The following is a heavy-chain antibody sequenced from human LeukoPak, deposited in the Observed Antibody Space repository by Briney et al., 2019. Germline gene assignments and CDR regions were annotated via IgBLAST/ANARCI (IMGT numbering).Heavy chain of an antibody. J-gene: IGHJ4*02. Sequence: GGSLRLSCAASGFTFSSYAMSWVRQAPGKGLEWVSAISGSGGSTYYADSVKGRFTISRDNSKNTLYLQMNSLRAEDTAVYYCAKARGYDFWSGYCLDYWGQGILVTVSS. V-gene: IGHV3-23*01. CDR2: ISGSGGST. CDR1: GFTFSSYA. CDR3: AKARGYDFWSGYCLDY. D-gene: IGHD3-3*01.